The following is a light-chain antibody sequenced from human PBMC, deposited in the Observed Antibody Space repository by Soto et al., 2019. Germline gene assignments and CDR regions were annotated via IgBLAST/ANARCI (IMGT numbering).Light chain of an antibody. CDR3: QQYETFSGT. J-gene: IGKJ1*01. CDR2: GAS. V-gene: IGKV1-5*01. Sequence: DIQMTQSPSTLSASVGDRVTITCRASQIIYNWLAWYQQKPGKAPKLLISGASTLEGGVPSRFSGSGSGTEFTLTISNLQPDDFATYYCQQYETFSGTFGPGTKVEI. CDR1: QIIYNW.